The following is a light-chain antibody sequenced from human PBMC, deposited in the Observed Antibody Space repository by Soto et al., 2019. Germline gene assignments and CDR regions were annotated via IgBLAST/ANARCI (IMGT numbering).Light chain of an antibody. CDR2: SNT. Sequence: QSVLTQPPSVSGAPGQMVTISCSGSSSNVGAGYDVHWYQQLPGTAPKLLIYSNTNRPSGVPDRFSGSKSGTSASLAITGLQAEDEADYYCQSYDSSLSGYVFGTGTKLTVL. CDR3: QSYDSSLSGYV. V-gene: IGLV1-40*01. J-gene: IGLJ1*01. CDR1: SSNVGAGYD.